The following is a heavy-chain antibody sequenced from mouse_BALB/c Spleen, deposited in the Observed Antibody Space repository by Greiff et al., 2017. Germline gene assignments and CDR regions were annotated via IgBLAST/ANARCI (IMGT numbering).Heavy chain of an antibody. CDR1: GFTFSSYG. CDR3: AREGLRRYAMDY. D-gene: IGHD2-4*01. Sequence: EVKVVESGGGLVQPGGSLKLSCAASGFTFSSYGMSWVRQTPDKRLELVATINSNGGSTYYPDSVKGRFTISRDNAKNTLYLQMSSLKSEDTAMYYCAREGLRRYAMDYWGQGTSVTVSS. J-gene: IGHJ4*01. CDR2: INSNGGST. V-gene: IGHV5-6-3*01.